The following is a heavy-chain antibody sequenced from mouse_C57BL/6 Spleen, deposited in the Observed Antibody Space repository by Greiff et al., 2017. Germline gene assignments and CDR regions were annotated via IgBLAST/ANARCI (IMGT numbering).Heavy chain of an antibody. V-gene: IGHV3-6*01. CDR3: ARGGDYYYGSSGYYFDY. D-gene: IGHD1-1*01. CDR1: GYSITSGYY. CDR2: ISYDGSN. J-gene: IGHJ2*01. Sequence: ESGPGLVKPSQSLSLTCSVTGYSITSGYYWNWIRQFPGNKLEWMGYISYDGSNNYNPSLKNRISITRDTSKNQFFLKLNSVTTEDTATYYCARGGDYYYGSSGYYFDYWGQGTTLTVSS.